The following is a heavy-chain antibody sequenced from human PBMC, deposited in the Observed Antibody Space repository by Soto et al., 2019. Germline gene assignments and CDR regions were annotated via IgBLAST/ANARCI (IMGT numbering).Heavy chain of an antibody. CDR3: ARGRGTLGYSGYSSSNFDY. J-gene: IGHJ4*02. V-gene: IGHV1-8*01. CDR2: MNPNSGNT. Sequence: QVQLVQSGAEVKKPGASVKVSCKASGYTFTSYDINWVRQATGQGLEWMGWMNPNSGNTGYAQKFQGRVTMTRNTSISTAYMELISLRSEDTAVYYCARGRGTLGYSGYSSSNFDYWGQGTLVTVSS. CDR1: GYTFTSYD. D-gene: IGHD6-13*01.